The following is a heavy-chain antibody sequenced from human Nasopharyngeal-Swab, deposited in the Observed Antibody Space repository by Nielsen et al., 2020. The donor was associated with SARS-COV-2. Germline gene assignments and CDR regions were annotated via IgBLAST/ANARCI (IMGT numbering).Heavy chain of an antibody. D-gene: IGHD3-10*01. V-gene: IGHV3-9*01. CDR3: ARKGEFSTTWGAFDI. CDR2: ISWNSGSI. Sequence: GGSLRLSCAASGFTFDDYAMHWVRQAPGKGLEWVSGISWNSGSIGYADSVKGRFTISRDNAKNSLYLQMNSLRAEDTALYYCARKGEFSTTWGAFDIWGQGTMVTVSS. J-gene: IGHJ3*02. CDR1: GFTFDDYA.